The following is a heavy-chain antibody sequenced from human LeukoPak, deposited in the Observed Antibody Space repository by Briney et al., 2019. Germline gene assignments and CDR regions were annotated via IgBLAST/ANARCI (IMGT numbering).Heavy chain of an antibody. J-gene: IGHJ6*02. CDR3: ARSLPVVAAAMDLGGYYYYGMDV. Sequence: SVKVSCKASGGTFSSYAISWVRQAPGQGLEWMGGIIPIFGTANYAQKFQGRVTITADESTSTAYMELSSLRSEDTAVYYCARSLPVVAAAMDLGGYYYYGMDVWGQGTTVTVSS. V-gene: IGHV1-69*13. D-gene: IGHD2-2*01. CDR2: IIPIFGTA. CDR1: GGTFSSYA.